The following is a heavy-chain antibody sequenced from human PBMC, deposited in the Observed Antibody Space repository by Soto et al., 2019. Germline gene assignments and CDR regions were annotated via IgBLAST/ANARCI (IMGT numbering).Heavy chain of an antibody. CDR3: ARVGPVLRFLEWSYDAFDI. D-gene: IGHD3-3*01. CDR1: GGTFSSYA. CDR2: IIPIFGTA. Sequence: SVKVSCKASGGTFSSYAISWVRQAPGQGLEWMGGIIPIFGTANYAQKFQGRVTITADESTSTAYMELSSLRSEDTAVYYCARVGPVLRFLEWSYDAFDIWGQGTMVTV. J-gene: IGHJ3*02. V-gene: IGHV1-69*13.